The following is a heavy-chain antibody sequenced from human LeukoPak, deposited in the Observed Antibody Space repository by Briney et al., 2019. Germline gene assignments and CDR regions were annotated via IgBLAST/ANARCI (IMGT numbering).Heavy chain of an antibody. CDR2: IKEDGTET. V-gene: IGHV3-7*03. CDR3: AKDQLGYSSRWYYFDY. D-gene: IGHD6-13*01. CDR1: GFMFSSNG. J-gene: IGHJ4*02. Sequence: GGSLRLSCAASGFMFSSNGIRWVRLAPGKGLEWVANIKEDGTETYYEDSVKGRFTISRDNAKNSLYLQMNSLRVEDTAVYYCAKDQLGYSSRWYYFDYWGQGTLVTVSS.